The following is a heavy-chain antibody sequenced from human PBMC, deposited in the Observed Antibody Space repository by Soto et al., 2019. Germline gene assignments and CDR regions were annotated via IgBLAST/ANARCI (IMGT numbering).Heavy chain of an antibody. CDR2: MNPNSGNT. CDR3: ARSLRYCSGGSCYLFFYFDY. V-gene: IGHV1-8*01. J-gene: IGHJ4*02. Sequence: ASVKVSCKASGYTFTSYDINWVRQATGQGLEWMGWMNPNSGNTGYAQKFQGRVTMTRNTSISPAYMELSSLRSEDTAVYYCARSLRYCSGGSCYLFFYFDYWGQGTLVTVSS. D-gene: IGHD2-15*01. CDR1: GYTFTSYD.